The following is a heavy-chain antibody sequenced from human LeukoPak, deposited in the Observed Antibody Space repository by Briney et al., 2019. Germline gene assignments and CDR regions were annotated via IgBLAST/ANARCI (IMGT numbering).Heavy chain of an antibody. J-gene: IGHJ1*01. V-gene: IGHV3-7*01. D-gene: IGHD2-21*02. CDR1: GSTFNRCW. Sequence: GGSLRLSCVVSGSTFNRCWMNWVRQAPGKGLEWVAHINPDGRDTYYVDSVKGRFTISRDNAQNSMYLQMNSLRVEDTAVYYCTSWGDTTAEYFQRWGQGTLVTVSS. CDR2: INPDGRDT. CDR3: TSWGDTTAEYFQR.